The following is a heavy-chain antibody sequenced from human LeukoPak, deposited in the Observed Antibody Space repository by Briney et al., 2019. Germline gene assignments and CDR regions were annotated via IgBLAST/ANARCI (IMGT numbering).Heavy chain of an antibody. CDR2: IWYDGSNK. D-gene: IGHD3-9*01. CDR3: ARDSVPYYDILTGHSPFDY. Sequence: GGSLRLSCAASGFTFSSYGMHWVRQAPGKGLEWVAVIWYDGSNKYYADSVKGRFTISRDNSKNTLYLQMNSLRAEDTAVYYCARDSVPYYDILTGHSPFDYWGQGTLVTVSS. J-gene: IGHJ4*02. V-gene: IGHV3-33*01. CDR1: GFTFSSYG.